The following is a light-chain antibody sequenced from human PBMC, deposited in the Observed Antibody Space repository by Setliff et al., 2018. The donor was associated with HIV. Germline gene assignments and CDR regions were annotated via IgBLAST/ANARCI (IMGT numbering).Light chain of an antibody. Sequence: TQPPSVSVAPGKTARITCGGNNLGSKSVHWYQQKAGQAPVLVVYDDSDRPSGIPERFSGSISGNTATLTITRVEAGDEADYYCQVWDSNTDHVVFGGGTKVTVL. V-gene: IGLV3-21*03. CDR1: NLGSKS. CDR3: QVWDSNTDHVV. J-gene: IGLJ2*01. CDR2: DDS.